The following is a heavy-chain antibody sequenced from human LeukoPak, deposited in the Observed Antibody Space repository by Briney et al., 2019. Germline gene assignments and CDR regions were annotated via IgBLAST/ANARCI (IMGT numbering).Heavy chain of an antibody. CDR3: ARGYDYVWGSYRPPSDDY. J-gene: IGHJ4*02. CDR1: GFTFDDYA. D-gene: IGHD3-16*02. CDR2: ISWNSGSI. Sequence: PGGSLRLSCAASGFTFDDYAMHWVRQAPGKGLEWVSGISWNSGSIGYADSVKGRFTISRDNAKNSLYLQMNSLRAEDTAVYYCARGYDYVWGSYRPPSDDYWGQGTLVTVSS. V-gene: IGHV3-9*01.